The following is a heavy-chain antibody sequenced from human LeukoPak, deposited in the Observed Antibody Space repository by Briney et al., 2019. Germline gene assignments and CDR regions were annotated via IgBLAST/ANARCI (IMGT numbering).Heavy chain of an antibody. CDR1: GFTFSSYW. Sequence: PGGSLRLSCAASGFTFSSYWMHWVRRAPGKGLVWVSRINSDGSSTSYADSVKGRFTISRDNAKNTLYLQMNSLRAEDTAVYYCAALGGTNDAFDIWGQGTMVTVSS. J-gene: IGHJ3*02. D-gene: IGHD1-1*01. CDR3: AALGGTNDAFDI. CDR2: INSDGSST. V-gene: IGHV3-74*01.